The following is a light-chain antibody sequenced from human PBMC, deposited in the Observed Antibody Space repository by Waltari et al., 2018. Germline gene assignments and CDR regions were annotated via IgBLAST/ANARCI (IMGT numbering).Light chain of an antibody. Sequence: DIQMTQSPSSLPASVGDRVTISCRASQRISSYLNWYQQKPGKAPRLLIHGATSLQSGVPSRFSGSGSGTDFTLTISSLQPEDFATYYCQQTYRTPRTFGQGTKVDI. V-gene: IGKV1-39*01. CDR2: GAT. CDR3: QQTYRTPRT. CDR1: QRISSY. J-gene: IGKJ1*01.